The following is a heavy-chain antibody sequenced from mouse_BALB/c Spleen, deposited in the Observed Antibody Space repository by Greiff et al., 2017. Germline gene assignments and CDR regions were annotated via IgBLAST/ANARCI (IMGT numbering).Heavy chain of an antibody. CDR2: ISSGGST. D-gene: IGHD2-2*01. Sequence: EVKVVESGGGLVKPGGSLKLSCAASGFTFSSYAMSWVRQTPEKRLEWVASISSGGSTYYPDSVKGRFTISRDNARNILYLQMSSLRSEDTAMYYCARGNYGYDNFDYWGQGTLVTVSA. V-gene: IGHV5-6-5*01. J-gene: IGHJ3*01. CDR1: GFTFSSYA. CDR3: ARGNYGYDNFDY.